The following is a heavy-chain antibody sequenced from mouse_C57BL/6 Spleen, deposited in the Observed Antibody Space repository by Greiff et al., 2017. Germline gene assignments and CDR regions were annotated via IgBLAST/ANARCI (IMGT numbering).Heavy chain of an antibody. CDR3: ARRSYYYGSSPSYAMDY. Sequence: EVQLQQSGPELVKPGASVKIPCKASGYTFTDYNMDWVKQSHGKSLEWIGDINPNNGGTIYNQKFKGKATLTVDKSSSTAYMELRSLTSEDTAVYYCARRSYYYGSSPSYAMDYWGQGTSVTVSS. J-gene: IGHJ4*01. V-gene: IGHV1-18*01. CDR2: INPNNGGT. CDR1: GYTFTDYN. D-gene: IGHD1-1*01.